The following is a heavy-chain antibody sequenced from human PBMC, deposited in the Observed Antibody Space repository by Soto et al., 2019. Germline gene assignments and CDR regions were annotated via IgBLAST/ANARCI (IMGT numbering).Heavy chain of an antibody. CDR1: GFTFDDYT. J-gene: IGHJ6*02. CDR2: ISWDGGST. V-gene: IGHV3-43*01. D-gene: IGHD3-22*01. Sequence: LRLSCAASGFTFDDYTMHWVRQAPGKGLEWVSLISWDGGSTYYADSVKGRFTISRDNSKNSLYLQMNSLRTEDTALYYCAKDAGSSGYSWAIYYYYGMDVWGQGTTVTVSS. CDR3: AKDAGSSGYSWAIYYYYGMDV.